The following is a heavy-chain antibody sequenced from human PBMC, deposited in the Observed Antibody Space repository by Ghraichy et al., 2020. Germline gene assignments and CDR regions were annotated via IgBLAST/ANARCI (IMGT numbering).Heavy chain of an antibody. V-gene: IGHV3-23*01. Sequence: GGSLRLSCAASGFTFSSYSMNWVRQAPGKGLEWVSAISGSGSSTYYADSVKGRFTISRDNSKNTLYLQMNSLRAEDTAVYYCAKDDRGSGSPDYWGQGTLVTVSS. J-gene: IGHJ4*02. CDR1: GFTFSSYS. CDR2: ISGSGSST. D-gene: IGHD3-10*01. CDR3: AKDDRGSGSPDY.